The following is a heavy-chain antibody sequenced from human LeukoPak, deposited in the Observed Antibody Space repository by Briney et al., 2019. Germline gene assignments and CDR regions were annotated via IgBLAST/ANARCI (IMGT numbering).Heavy chain of an antibody. CDR3: ASSAYYYDSSGSLDY. D-gene: IGHD3-22*01. J-gene: IGHJ4*02. CDR2: IYSGGST. CDR1: GFIVSGDF. V-gene: IGHV3-53*01. Sequence: PGGSLRLSCAASGFIVSGDFMSWVRQAPGKGLEWVSVIYSGGSTYYADSVKGRFTISRDNSKNTLYLQMNSLRAEDTAVYYCASSAYYYDSSGSLDYWGQGTLVTVSS.